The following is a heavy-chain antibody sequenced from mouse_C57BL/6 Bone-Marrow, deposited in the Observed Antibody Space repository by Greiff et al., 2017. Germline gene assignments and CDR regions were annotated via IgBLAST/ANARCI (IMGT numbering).Heavy chain of an antibody. CDR3: ARHDYNAMDY. Sequence: EVKLVESGPELVKPGASVKISCKASGYSFTGYYMNWVKQSPEKSLEWIGEINPSTGGTTYNQKFKAKATLTVDKSSSTAYMQLKSLTSEDSAVYYCARHDYNAMDYWGQGTSVTVSS. CDR2: INPSTGGT. J-gene: IGHJ4*01. V-gene: IGHV1-42*01. CDR1: GYSFTGYY.